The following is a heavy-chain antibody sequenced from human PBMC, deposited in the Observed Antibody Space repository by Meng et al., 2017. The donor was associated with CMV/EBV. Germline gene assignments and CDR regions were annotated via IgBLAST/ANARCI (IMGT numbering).Heavy chain of an antibody. J-gene: IGHJ4*02. V-gene: IGHV1-46*01. Sequence: QVQPVQSGAEVEKPGVSVKVSCKASGYTFTSYYMHWVRQAPGQGLEWMGIINPSGGSTSYAQKFQGRVTMTRDTSTSTVYMELSSLRSEDTAVYYCALAEYSSSLFDYWGQGTLVTASS. CDR1: GYTFTSYY. CDR3: ALAEYSSSLFDY. D-gene: IGHD6-13*01. CDR2: INPSGGST.